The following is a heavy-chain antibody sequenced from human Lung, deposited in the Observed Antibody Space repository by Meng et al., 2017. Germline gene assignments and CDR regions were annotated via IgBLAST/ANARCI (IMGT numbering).Heavy chain of an antibody. D-gene: IGHD1/OR15-1a*01. CDR1: SGSCSGYY. J-gene: IGHJ2*01. V-gene: IGHV4-34*01. CDR2: INHSGST. CDR3: ARPKQANWYFDL. Sequence: QLGTGLLKLSATLSFTFAVYSGSCSGYYWSWIRQPPGKGLEWIGEINHSGSTNYNPSLKSRVTISVDTSKNQFSLKLSSVTAADTAVYYCARPKQANWYFDLWGRGTLVTVSS.